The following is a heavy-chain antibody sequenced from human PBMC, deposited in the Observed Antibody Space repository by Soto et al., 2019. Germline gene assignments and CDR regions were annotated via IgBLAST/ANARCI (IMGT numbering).Heavy chain of an antibody. CDR1: GGSISSGGYY. V-gene: IGHV4-31*03. D-gene: IGHD4-17*01. CDR2: IYYSGST. J-gene: IGHJ4*02. Sequence: QVQLQESGPGLVKPSQTLSLTCTVSGGSISSGGYYWSWIRQHPGKGLEWIGYIYYSGSTYYNPSLKSRVTISVDTSKNQFSLKLSSVTAADTAMYYCARSGGVEVTTRDYFDYWGQGTLVTVSS. CDR3: ARSGGVEVTTRDYFDY.